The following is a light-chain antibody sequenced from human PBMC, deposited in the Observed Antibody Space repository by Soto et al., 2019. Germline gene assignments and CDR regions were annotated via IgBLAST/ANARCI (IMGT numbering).Light chain of an antibody. CDR2: DVN. V-gene: IGLV2-14*03. Sequence: QSALTQPASVSGSPGQSIAISCTGTSSDVGSYNSVSWYQQYPGKAPKLMIHDVNNRASGIPDRFSGCKSGHTASLTISRRQADIEADYYSTSFPSSPSYVFCPGTKETVL. CDR1: SSDVGSYNS. J-gene: IGLJ1*01. CDR3: TSFPSSPSYV.